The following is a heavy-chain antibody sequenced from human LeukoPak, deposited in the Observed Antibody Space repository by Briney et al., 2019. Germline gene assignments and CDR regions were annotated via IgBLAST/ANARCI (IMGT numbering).Heavy chain of an antibody. D-gene: IGHD3-10*01. CDR2: INPNSGGT. J-gene: IGHJ4*02. V-gene: IGHV1-2*02. CDR3: ARPLDPYYYGSGSLDY. CDR1: GYTFTGYY. Sequence: GASVKVSCKASGYTFTGYYMHRVRQAPGQGLEWMGWINPNSGGTNYAQKFQGRVTMTRDTSISTAYMELSRLRSDDTAVYYCARPLDPYYYGSGSLDYWGQGTLVTVSS.